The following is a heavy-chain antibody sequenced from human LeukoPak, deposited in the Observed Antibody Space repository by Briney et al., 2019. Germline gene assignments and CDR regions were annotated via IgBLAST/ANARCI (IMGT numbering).Heavy chain of an antibody. CDR3: AKYYYGSGSKGYFDY. CDR1: GFTFSSYA. D-gene: IGHD3-10*01. Sequence: GGSLRLSCAASGFTFSSYAMSWVRQAPGKGLEWASTISGSGGSTYYADSVKGRFTISRDNSKNTLYLQMNSVRAEDTAVYYCAKYYYGSGSKGYFDYWGQGTLVTVSS. J-gene: IGHJ4*02. V-gene: IGHV3-23*01. CDR2: ISGSGGST.